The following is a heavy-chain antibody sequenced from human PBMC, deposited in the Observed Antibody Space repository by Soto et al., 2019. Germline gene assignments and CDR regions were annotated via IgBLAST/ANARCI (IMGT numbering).Heavy chain of an antibody. D-gene: IGHD3-3*01. CDR3: ARTIFGVATYYFDY. J-gene: IGHJ4*02. V-gene: IGHV1-8*01. Sequence: QVQLVQSGAEVKKPGASVKVSCKASGYTFTSYDISWVRQATGQGLEWMGWMSTSSGTTGFVQKFQGRVTVTRDTSISTAYMEVTSLTSEDTAVYYCARTIFGVATYYFDYWGQGTLVTVSS. CDR1: GYTFTSYD. CDR2: MSTSSGTT.